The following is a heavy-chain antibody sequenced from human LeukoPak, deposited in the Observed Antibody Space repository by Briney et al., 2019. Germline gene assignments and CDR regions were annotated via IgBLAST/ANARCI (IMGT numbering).Heavy chain of an antibody. CDR2: IYYSGST. D-gene: IGHD6-13*01. J-gene: IGHJ5*02. CDR3: ARMITGIAAAGHWFDP. Sequence: PSQTLSLTCTVSGGSISSGDYYWSWIRQPPGKGLEWIGYIYYSGSTYYNPSLKSRVTISVDTSKNQFSLKLSSVTAADTAVYYCARMITGIAAAGHWFDPWGQGTLVTVSS. V-gene: IGHV4-30-4*01. CDR1: GGSISSGDYY.